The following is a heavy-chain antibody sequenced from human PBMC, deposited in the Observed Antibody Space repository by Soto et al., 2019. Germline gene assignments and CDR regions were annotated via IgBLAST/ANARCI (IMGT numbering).Heavy chain of an antibody. CDR1: GDSVSSNNAA. V-gene: IGHV6-1*01. CDR2: TYYRSKWYN. Sequence: SQTLSLTCVISGDSVSSNNAAWNWIRQSPSRGLEWLGRTYYRSKWYNDYAVSVKSRIDINPDTSKNQFSLQLNSVSPEDTAMYYCARESYGSGSYDGLDFWAQGTTVTGSS. D-gene: IGHD3-10*01. J-gene: IGHJ6*02. CDR3: ARESYGSGSYDGLDF.